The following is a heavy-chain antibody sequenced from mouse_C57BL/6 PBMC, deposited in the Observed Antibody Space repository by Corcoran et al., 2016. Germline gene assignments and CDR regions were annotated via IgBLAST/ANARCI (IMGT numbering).Heavy chain of an antibody. CDR2: IYPRSGNT. Sequence: QVQLQQYGAELARSGASVKLSGKASGYTFTSYGISWVKQRTGQGLEWIGEIYPRSGNTYYNEKFKGKATLTADKSSSTAYMELRSLTSEDSAVYFCARFGSPAMDYWGQGTSVTVYS. CDR1: GYTFTSYG. V-gene: IGHV1-81*01. CDR3: ARFGSPAMDY. J-gene: IGHJ4*01.